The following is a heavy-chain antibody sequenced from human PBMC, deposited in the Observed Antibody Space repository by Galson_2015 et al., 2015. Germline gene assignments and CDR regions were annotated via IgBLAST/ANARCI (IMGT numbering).Heavy chain of an antibody. Sequence: LSLTCTVSGGSISSISTYYWGWIRQPPGKGLEWIGNIYYSGSTNYNPSLKSRVTIYVGTSKNQFSLKLRSVTAADTAVYYCARQDYDSSGYYDFDYWGRGTLVTVSS. V-gene: IGHV4-39*01. CDR3: ARQDYDSSGYYDFDY. D-gene: IGHD3-22*01. CDR1: GGSISSISTYY. CDR2: IYYSGST. J-gene: IGHJ4*02.